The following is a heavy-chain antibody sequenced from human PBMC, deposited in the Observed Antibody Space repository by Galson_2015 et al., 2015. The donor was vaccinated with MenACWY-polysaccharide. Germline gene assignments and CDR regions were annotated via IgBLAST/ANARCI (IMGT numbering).Heavy chain of an antibody. CDR3: ARGGSAYDYDY. CDR2: INPNSGGT. D-gene: IGHD3-22*01. CDR1: GYTFTDYY. J-gene: IGHJ4*02. Sequence: SVKVSCKASGYTFTDYYIHWVRQAPGQGLEWMGRINPNSGGTNFAQKFQDRVTMTRDTSISTAYMELSRLRSDDTALYYCARGGSAYDYDYWGQGTPVTVSS. V-gene: IGHV1-2*06.